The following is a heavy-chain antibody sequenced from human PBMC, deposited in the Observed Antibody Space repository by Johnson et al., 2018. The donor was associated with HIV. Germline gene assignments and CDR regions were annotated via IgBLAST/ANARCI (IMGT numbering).Heavy chain of an antibody. CDR1: GFTFDDYA. CDR2: ISWDGGST. J-gene: IGHJ3*02. Sequence: EVQLVESGGVVVQPGGSLRLSCAASGFTFDDYAMHWVRQAPGKGLEWVSLISWDGGSTYYADSAKGRFTISRDNSKNSLYLQMNSLRAEDTALYYCARQQQLTHDAFDIWGQGTMVTVSS. CDR3: ARQQQLTHDAFDI. D-gene: IGHD6-13*01. V-gene: IGHV3-43D*03.